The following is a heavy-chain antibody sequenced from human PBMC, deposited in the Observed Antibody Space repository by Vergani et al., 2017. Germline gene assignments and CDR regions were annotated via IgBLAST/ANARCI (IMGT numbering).Heavy chain of an antibody. Sequence: QVQLVQSGAEVKKPGSSVKVSCKASGGTFSSYAISWVRQAPGQGLEWMGGIIPIFGTANYAQKFQGRVTITADKSTSTAYMELSSLRSEDTAVYYCARNYYDSSGYYYPPAAFDIWGQGTMVTVSS. D-gene: IGHD3-22*01. CDR3: ARNYYDSSGYYYPPAAFDI. J-gene: IGHJ3*02. CDR1: GGTFSSYA. V-gene: IGHV1-69*06. CDR2: IIPIFGTA.